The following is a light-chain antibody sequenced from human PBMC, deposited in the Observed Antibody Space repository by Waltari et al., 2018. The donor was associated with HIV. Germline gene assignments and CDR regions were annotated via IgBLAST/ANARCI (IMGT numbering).Light chain of an antibody. V-gene: IGLV1-40*01. J-gene: IGLJ3*02. CDR1: SSNIGAGSD. Sequence: QSVLTQPPSVSGAPGQRVTISCTGGSSNIGAGSDVHWYQQLPGTAPKLLIQDNINRPSGVPDRFSGSRTGTSASLDITGLQAEDEADYYCQSYDTRLSAWVFGGGTKLTVL. CDR3: QSYDTRLSAWV. CDR2: DNI.